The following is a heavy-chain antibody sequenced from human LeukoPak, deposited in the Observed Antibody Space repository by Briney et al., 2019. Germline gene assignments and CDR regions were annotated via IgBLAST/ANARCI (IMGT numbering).Heavy chain of an antibody. CDR1: GFTFSSYE. CDR3: AREGSSSCYDSCNWFDP. V-gene: IGHV3-48*03. J-gene: IGHJ5*02. CDR2: ISGSGTTI. D-gene: IGHD2-2*01. Sequence: GGSLRLSCAASGFTFSSYEMSWVRQAPGKGLEWISHISGSGTTIYYGDSVRGRFTISRDNAKNSLYLQMNSLRAEDTAIYYCAREGSSSCYDSCNWFDPWGQGTLVTVSS.